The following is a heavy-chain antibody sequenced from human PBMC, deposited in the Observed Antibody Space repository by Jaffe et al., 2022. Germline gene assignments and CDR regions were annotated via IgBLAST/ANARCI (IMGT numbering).Heavy chain of an antibody. V-gene: IGHV3-30*02. J-gene: IGHJ3*02. Sequence: QVQLVESGGGVVQPGGSLRLSCAASGFTFSSYGMHWVRQAPDKGLEWVAFIQYDGSNKYYADSVKGRFTISRDNSKNTVYLQMNSLRAEDTAVYYCAKVAVSSVAGNFDAFDIWGQGTMVTVSS. CDR3: AKVAVSSVAGNFDAFDI. D-gene: IGHD6-19*01. CDR2: IQYDGSNK. CDR1: GFTFSSYG.